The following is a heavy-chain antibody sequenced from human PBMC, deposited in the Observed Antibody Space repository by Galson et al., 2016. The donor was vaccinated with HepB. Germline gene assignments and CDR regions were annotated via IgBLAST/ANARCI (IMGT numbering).Heavy chain of an antibody. J-gene: IGHJ4*02. D-gene: IGHD1-1*01. V-gene: IGHV3-23*01. CDR1: GLSFSDCA. CDR2: ISGDGAGT. Sequence: SLRLSCAASGLSFSDCAMTWFRQAPGKGLEWVSGISGDGAGTYYADSVKGRFTISRDNAKNTLYLQMDSLRAEDTALYYCACQPTDHWLAPLDFWGQGTPVTVSS. CDR3: ACQPTDHWLAPLDF.